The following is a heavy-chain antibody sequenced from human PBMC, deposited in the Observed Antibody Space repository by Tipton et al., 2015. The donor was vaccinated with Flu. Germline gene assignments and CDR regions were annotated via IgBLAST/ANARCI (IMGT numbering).Heavy chain of an antibody. CDR1: GFTFSSYG. V-gene: IGHV3-33*01. CDR3: ARGLTTVYAFDI. CDR2: IWFDGSDK. J-gene: IGHJ3*02. Sequence: QVQLVQSGGGVVQPGRSLRLSCAASGFTFSSYGMHWVRRAPGKGLEWVAVIWFDGSDKYYADSVKGRFTISRDNSKNTLYLQINSLRAEDTAVYYCARGLTTVYAFDIWGQGTMVTVSS. D-gene: IGHD4-17*01.